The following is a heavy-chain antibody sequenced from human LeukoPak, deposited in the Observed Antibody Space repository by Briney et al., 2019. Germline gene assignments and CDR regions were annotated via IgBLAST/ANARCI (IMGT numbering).Heavy chain of an antibody. CDR3: ERGGYLCCGWYQVGFDY. V-gene: IGHV4-59*01. Sequence: SETLSLTCSVSGVSISSYYWMWLRQPPGKERKGMGDISNSESTNYNPSLKSRATISLDTSKNHFTLKLSTVTAAATAVYCCERGGYLCCGWYQVGFDYWGQGTLVTVSS. D-gene: IGHD6-19*01. J-gene: IGHJ4*02. CDR2: ISNSEST. CDR1: GVSISSYY.